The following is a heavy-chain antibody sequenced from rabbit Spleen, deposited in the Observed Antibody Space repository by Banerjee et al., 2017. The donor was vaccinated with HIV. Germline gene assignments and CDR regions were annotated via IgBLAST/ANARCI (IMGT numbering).Heavy chain of an antibody. Sequence: QSLEESGGGLVQPEGSLTLTCTTSGFSFSSNDYMCWVRQAPGKGLEWIACTAGGSSDFTYSATWAKGRFTCSKTSSTTVTLQMTSLTVADTATYFCARDTGSSFSSYGMDLWGQGTLVTVS. V-gene: IGHV1S40*01. CDR2: TAGGSSDFT. CDR3: ARDTGSSFSSYGMDL. D-gene: IGHD8-1*01. J-gene: IGHJ3*01. CDR1: GFSFSSNDY.